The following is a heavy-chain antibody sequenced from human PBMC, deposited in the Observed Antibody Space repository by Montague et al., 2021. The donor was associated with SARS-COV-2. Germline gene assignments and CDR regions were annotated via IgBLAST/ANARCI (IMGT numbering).Heavy chain of an antibody. CDR3: ARGQEGVNMVLVVLGFYYYMDV. CDR2: INQSGSI. V-gene: IGHV4-34*01. J-gene: IGHJ6*03. CDR1: GYSFTSYW. D-gene: IGHD3-22*01. Sequence: QSGAEVKKPGESLKISCKGSGYSFTSYWIGWVRQSPGEGLEWIGEINQSGSINYNPSLKSRVTILADTSKNQFSLKLTSVTAADTAVYYCARGQEGVNMVLVVLGFYYYMDVWGKGTTVTVSS.